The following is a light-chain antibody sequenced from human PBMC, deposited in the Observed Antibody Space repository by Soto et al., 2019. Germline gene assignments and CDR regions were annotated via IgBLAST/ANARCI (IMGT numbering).Light chain of an antibody. Sequence: EIVLTQSPATLSLSPGERATLSCRASQSVSSSLVWYQQKPGQAPRLLIYDSSNRATGIPARFSGSGSGTDFTLTISSLEPEDFAVYYCQQRRDWPITFGQGTRLEIK. V-gene: IGKV3-11*01. CDR2: DSS. J-gene: IGKJ5*01. CDR3: QQRRDWPIT. CDR1: QSVSSS.